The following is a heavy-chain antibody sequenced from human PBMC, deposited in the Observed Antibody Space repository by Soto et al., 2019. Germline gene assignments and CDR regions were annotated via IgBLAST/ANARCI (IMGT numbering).Heavy chain of an antibody. CDR1: GYTFTGYY. D-gene: IGHD7-27*01. CDR3: ARDTGDGTFDF. J-gene: IGHJ4*02. V-gene: IGHV1-3*01. CDR2: INAGYGNT. Sequence: ASVKVSCKASGYTFTGYYMHWVRQAPGQRLEWMGWINAGYGNTKSSQKFQDRVTISRDTSASTAYMELTSLRSEDTAVYYCARDTGDGTFDFWGQGTLVTVS.